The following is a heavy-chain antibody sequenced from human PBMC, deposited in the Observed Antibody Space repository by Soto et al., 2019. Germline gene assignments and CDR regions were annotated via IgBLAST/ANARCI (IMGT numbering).Heavy chain of an antibody. Sequence: GGSLRLSCAASGFTFNNYAMSWVRQAPGKGLEWVSALSGSGGSTYYADSVKGRFTISRDNSKDTLYLQMNSLRAAVTAVYYCAKERTYTYDALDYWGQGTLVTVSS. CDR3: AKERTYTYDALDY. D-gene: IGHD3-16*01. CDR2: LSGSGGST. CDR1: GFTFNNYA. V-gene: IGHV3-23*01. J-gene: IGHJ4*02.